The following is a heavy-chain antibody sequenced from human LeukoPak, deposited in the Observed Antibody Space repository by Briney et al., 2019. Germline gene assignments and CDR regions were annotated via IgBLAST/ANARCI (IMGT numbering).Heavy chain of an antibody. J-gene: IGHJ4*02. CDR3: TRGGLERLDLFDY. D-gene: IGHD1-1*01. V-gene: IGHV5-51*01. CDR1: GYSFTSYW. CDR2: IYPGDSDT. Sequence: GESLQISCKGSGYSFTSYWIGWVRQMPGKGLEWMGIIYPGDSDTRYSPSFQGQVTISADKSISTAYLQWSNLKASDTAMYYCTRGGLERLDLFDYWGQGTLVTVSS.